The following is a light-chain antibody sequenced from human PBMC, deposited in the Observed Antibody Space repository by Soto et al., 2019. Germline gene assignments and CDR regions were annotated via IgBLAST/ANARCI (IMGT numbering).Light chain of an antibody. Sequence: EIVLTQSPGTLSLSPGDRATLSCRASQSVSSGYLAWYQQKPGQAPRLLIYGASSRATGIPDRFSGSGSGTDFTLTIIRLEPEDFAVYYCQQYGSSQWTFGQGTKVDIK. CDR1: QSVSSGY. CDR2: GAS. CDR3: QQYGSSQWT. V-gene: IGKV3-20*01. J-gene: IGKJ1*01.